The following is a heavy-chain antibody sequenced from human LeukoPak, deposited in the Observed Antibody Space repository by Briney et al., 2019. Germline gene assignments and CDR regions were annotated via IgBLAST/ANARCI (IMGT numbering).Heavy chain of an antibody. CDR2: INHSGST. CDR1: GGSFSGYY. V-gene: IGHV4-34*01. J-gene: IGHJ4*02. D-gene: IGHD2-8*01. CDR3: AKWSSTLKAFDF. Sequence: PSETLSLTCAVYGGSFSGYYWSWIRQPPGKGLEWIGEINHSGSTNHNPSLMSRVTMSVDTSKSQFSLKLSSVTAADTAVYYCAKWSSTLKAFDFWGQGILAIVSS.